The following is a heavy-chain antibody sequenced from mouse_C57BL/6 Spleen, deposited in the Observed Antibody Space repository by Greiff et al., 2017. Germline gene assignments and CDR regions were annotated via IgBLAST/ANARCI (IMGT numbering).Heavy chain of an antibody. CDR3: VKAVITTVGYYAMDY. Sequence: EVKVVESGGGLVQPGASLRLSCAASGFTFTDYYMSWVRQPPGKAPEWLALLRNKANGYTTEYTASVKGRFTISRDNSQNILYLQMNTLRAEDSATYYCVKAVITTVGYYAMDYWGQGTSVTVSS. D-gene: IGHD1-1*01. V-gene: IGHV7-4*01. CDR1: GFTFTDYY. CDR2: LRNKANGYTT. J-gene: IGHJ4*01.